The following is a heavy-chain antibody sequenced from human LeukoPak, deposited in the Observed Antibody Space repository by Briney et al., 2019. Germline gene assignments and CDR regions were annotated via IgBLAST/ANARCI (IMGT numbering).Heavy chain of an antibody. D-gene: IGHD1/OR15-1a*01. CDR2: IYYSGST. V-gene: IGHV4-39*07. Sequence: SETLSLTCTVSGDSISSSSYYWGWIRQPPGKGLEWIGTIYYSGSTYYNPSLKSRVTISQDTSKNQFSLKLNSVTAADTAVYFCARLGTHFDYWSPGTLVTVSS. CDR3: ARLGTHFDY. CDR1: GDSISSSSYY. J-gene: IGHJ4*02.